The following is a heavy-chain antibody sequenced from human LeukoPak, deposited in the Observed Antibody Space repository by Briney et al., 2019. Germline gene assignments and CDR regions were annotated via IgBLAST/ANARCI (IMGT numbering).Heavy chain of an antibody. CDR1: GFTFSSYA. D-gene: IGHD6-19*01. CDR3: ARGPGWYIAFDI. J-gene: IGHJ3*02. Sequence: PGGSLRLSCAASGFTFSSYAMHWVRQAPGKGLEWVAVISYDGSNKYYADSVKGRFTISRDNSKNTLYLQMNSLRAEDTAVYYCARGPGWYIAFDIWGQGTMVTVSS. CDR2: ISYDGSNK. V-gene: IGHV3-30-3*01.